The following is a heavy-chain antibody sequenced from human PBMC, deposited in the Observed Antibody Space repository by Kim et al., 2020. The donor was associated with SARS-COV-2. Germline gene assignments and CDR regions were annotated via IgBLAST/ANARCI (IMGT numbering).Heavy chain of an antibody. D-gene: IGHD6-19*01. V-gene: IGHV4-39*01. Sequence: YHPPLKGRVTISVDTSQTTFSLKLHSVTAADTAVYYCARLRLAGPRDFDYWGQGTLVTVSS. J-gene: IGHJ4*02. CDR3: ARLRLAGPRDFDY.